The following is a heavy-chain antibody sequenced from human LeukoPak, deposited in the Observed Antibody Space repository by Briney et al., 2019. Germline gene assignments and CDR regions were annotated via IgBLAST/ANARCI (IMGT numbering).Heavy chain of an antibody. CDR2: ISGSGGST. D-gene: IGHD2-15*01. Sequence: PGGSLRLSCAASGFTFSSYAMSWVRQAPGKGLEWVSAISGSGGSTYYADSVKGRFTISRDNSKNTLYLQMNSLRAEDTAVYYCAKVGPDLGYCSGGSCYFARGFDYWGQGTLVTVSS. CDR3: AKVGPDLGYCSGGSCYFARGFDY. J-gene: IGHJ4*02. V-gene: IGHV3-23*01. CDR1: GFTFSSYA.